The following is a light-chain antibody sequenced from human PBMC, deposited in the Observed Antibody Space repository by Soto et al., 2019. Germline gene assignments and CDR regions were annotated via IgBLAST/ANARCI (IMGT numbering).Light chain of an antibody. CDR1: QTISSW. CDR3: QQYQGFWT. Sequence: DIPMTQSPSTLSGSVGDRVTITCRASQTISSWLAWYQQKPGKAPKLLIYKASTLKSGVPSRFSGSGSGTEFTLTISSLQPDDFATYFCQQYQGFWTFGQGTKVEIK. CDR2: KAS. J-gene: IGKJ1*01. V-gene: IGKV1-5*03.